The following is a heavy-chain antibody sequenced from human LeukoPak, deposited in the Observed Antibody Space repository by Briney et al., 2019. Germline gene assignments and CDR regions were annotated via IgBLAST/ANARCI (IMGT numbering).Heavy chain of an antibody. CDR1: GFTFSSYA. CDR3: AKWKYSNSGIDDY. Sequence: GGSLRLSCVASGFTFSSYAMSWVRQAPGKGLEWVSVISGSGDNTYYADSVKGRFTISRDNSKNMLYLQMNSLRAEDTAVYYCAKWKYSNSGIDDYWGQGTLVTVSS. D-gene: IGHD6-6*01. J-gene: IGHJ4*02. CDR2: ISGSGDNT. V-gene: IGHV3-23*01.